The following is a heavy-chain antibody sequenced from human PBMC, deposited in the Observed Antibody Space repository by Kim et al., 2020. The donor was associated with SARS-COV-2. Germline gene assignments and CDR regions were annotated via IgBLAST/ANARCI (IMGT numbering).Heavy chain of an antibody. CDR3: AKRWSAADY. J-gene: IGHJ4*02. CDR2: ST. D-gene: IGHD6-13*01. V-gene: IGHV3-23*01. Sequence: STYYADSVKGRFTISRDNSKNTLYLQMKSLRAEDTAVYYCAKRWSAADYWGQGTLVTVSS.